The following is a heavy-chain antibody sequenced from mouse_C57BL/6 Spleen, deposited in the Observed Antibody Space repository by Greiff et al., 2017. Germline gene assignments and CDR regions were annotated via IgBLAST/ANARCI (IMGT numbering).Heavy chain of an antibody. Sequence: QVQLQQSGAELVKPGASVKISCKASGYAFSSYWMNWVKQRPGKGLEWIGQIYPGDGDTNYNGKFKGKATLTADKSSSTAYLQLSSLTSEDSAVYFGARSRSYGYFDVWGTGTTVTVSS. J-gene: IGHJ1*03. CDR3: ARSRSYGYFDV. CDR1: GYAFSSYW. V-gene: IGHV1-80*01. CDR2: IYPGDGDT.